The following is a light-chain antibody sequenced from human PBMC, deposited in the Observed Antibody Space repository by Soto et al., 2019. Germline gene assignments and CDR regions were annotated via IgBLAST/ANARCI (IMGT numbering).Light chain of an antibody. CDR1: QSVSSSY. CDR3: QQYGTSPRT. J-gene: IGKJ1*01. CDR2: GAS. V-gene: IGKV3-20*01. Sequence: EIVLTQSPGTLSLSPGERATLSCRASQSVSSSYLAWYQQKPGQAPRLFIYGASSRATGIPDRFSGIGSGTDFTLTISRLEPEDFAVYYCQQYGTSPRTFGQGTKVEIK.